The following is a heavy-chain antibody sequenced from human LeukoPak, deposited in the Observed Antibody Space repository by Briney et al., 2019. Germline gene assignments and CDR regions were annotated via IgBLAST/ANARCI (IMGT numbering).Heavy chain of an antibody. D-gene: IGHD3-3*01. CDR3: ARISRGSITIFGVVTHFDS. V-gene: IGHV1-2*02. J-gene: IGHJ4*02. Sequence: GASVTVSRKASGYTFTGYYMHWVRQAPGQGLEWMGWINPNSGGTNYAQKFQGRVTMTRDTSISTAYMELSRLRSDDTAVYYCARISRGSITIFGVVTHFDSWGQGTLVTVSS. CDR2: INPNSGGT. CDR1: GYTFTGYY.